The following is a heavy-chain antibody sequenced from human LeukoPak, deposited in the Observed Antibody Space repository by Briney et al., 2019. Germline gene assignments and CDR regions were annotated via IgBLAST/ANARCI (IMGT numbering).Heavy chain of an antibody. CDR3: ARPARPYSSSWYNFYSYYHMDV. CDR1: GGSISSSSYY. Sequence: PSETLSLTCTVSGGSISSSSYYWGWIRQPPGKGLEWIGSIYYSGSTYYNPSLKSRVTISVDTSKNQFSLKLSSVTAADTAVYYCARPARPYSSSWYNFYSYYHMDVWGKGTTVTISS. CDR2: IYYSGST. J-gene: IGHJ6*03. V-gene: IGHV4-39*01. D-gene: IGHD6-13*01.